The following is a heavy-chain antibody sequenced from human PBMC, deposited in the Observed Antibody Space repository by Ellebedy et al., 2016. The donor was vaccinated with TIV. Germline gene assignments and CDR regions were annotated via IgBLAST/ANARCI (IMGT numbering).Heavy chain of an antibody. V-gene: IGHV4-39*01. Sequence: MPSETLSLTCTVSGGSISSYHWDWIRRPPGKGLEWVGTIYYNGDTDYKPSLKSRVTMSVDTSKNQFSLKLSSVTAADTAVYYCARRTAGYYGSGSLDYWGQGTLVTVSS. CDR1: GGSISSYH. J-gene: IGHJ4*02. CDR2: IYYNGDT. CDR3: ARRTAGYYGSGSLDY. D-gene: IGHD3-10*01.